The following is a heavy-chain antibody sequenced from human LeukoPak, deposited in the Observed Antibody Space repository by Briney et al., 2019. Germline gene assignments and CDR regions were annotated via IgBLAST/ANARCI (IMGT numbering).Heavy chain of an antibody. J-gene: IGHJ6*03. D-gene: IGHD6-19*01. CDR3: ARDTIAVADYYYYYMDV. CDR1: GYTFTSYG. Sequence: GASVKVSCKASGYTFTSYGISWVRQAPGQGLEWMGWIRAYNGNTNYAQKLQGRVTMTTDTSTSTAYMELRSLRSDDTAVYYCARDTIAVADYYYYYMDVWGKGTTVTVSS. V-gene: IGHV1-18*01. CDR2: IRAYNGNT.